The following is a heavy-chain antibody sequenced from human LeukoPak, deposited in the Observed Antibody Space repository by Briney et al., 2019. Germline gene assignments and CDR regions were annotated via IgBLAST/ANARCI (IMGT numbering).Heavy chain of an antibody. V-gene: IGHV1-18*01. J-gene: IGHJ3*02. CDR3: ARVLRPRYYYDSSGYYKDAFDI. Sequence: GPSVKTSCKASGYTFTSYGISWVRQAPGQGLEWMGWISVYNGHTNYAQKLQGRVTMTTDTSTSTAYMELRGLRSDDTAVYYCARVLRPRYYYDSSGYYKDAFDIWGQGTMVTVSS. D-gene: IGHD3-22*01. CDR1: GYTFTSYG. CDR2: ISVYNGHT.